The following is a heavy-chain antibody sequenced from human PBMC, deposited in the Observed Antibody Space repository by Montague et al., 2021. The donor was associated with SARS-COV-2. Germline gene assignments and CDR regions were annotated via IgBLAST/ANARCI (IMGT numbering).Heavy chain of an antibody. Sequence: SETLSLTCTVSGGSISSYYWSWIRQPPGKGLEWIGYIYYSGSTNYNPSLKSRVTISVDTSKNQFSLKLSSVTAADTAVYYCERTYYYGSVVWFDPWGQGTLVTVSS. D-gene: IGHD3-10*01. J-gene: IGHJ5*02. V-gene: IGHV4-59*08. CDR2: IYYSGST. CDR3: ERTYYYGSVVWFDP. CDR1: GGSISSYY.